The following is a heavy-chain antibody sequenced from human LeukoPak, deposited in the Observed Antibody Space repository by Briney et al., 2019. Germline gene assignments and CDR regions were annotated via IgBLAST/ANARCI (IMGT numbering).Heavy chain of an antibody. CDR3: AGGAVDTAIPLQPSYNWFDP. D-gene: IGHD5-18*01. V-gene: IGHV4-34*01. CDR1: GGSFSGYY. CDR2: INHSGST. Sequence: PSETLSLTCAVYGGSFSGYYWSWIRQPPGKGLEWIGEINHSGSTNYNPSLKSRVTISVDTSKNQFSLKLSSVTAADTAVYYCAGGAVDTAIPLQPSYNWFDPWGQGTLVTVSS. J-gene: IGHJ5*02.